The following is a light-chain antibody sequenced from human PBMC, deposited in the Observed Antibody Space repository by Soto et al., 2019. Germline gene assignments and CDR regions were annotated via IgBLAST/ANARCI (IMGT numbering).Light chain of an antibody. V-gene: IGLV1-40*01. CDR2: GNS. Sequence: SVLTQPPSVSGAPGQRVTISCTGSSSNIGAGYDVHWYQQLPGTAPKLLIYGNSNRPSGVPDRFSGYKSGTSASLAITGLQAEDEADYYCQYYDSRLSGYVFGTGTKVTVL. CDR3: QYYDSRLSGYV. CDR1: SSNIGAGYD. J-gene: IGLJ1*01.